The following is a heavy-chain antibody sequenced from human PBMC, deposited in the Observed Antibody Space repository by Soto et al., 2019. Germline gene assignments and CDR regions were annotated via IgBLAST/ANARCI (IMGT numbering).Heavy chain of an antibody. D-gene: IGHD5-18*01. CDR1: GFTFSSYS. J-gene: IGHJ4*02. Sequence: GSLRLSCAASGFTFSSYSMNWVRQAPGKGLEWVSSISSSSSYIYYADSVKGRFTISRDNAKNSLYLQMNSLRAEDTAVYYCARDQPGYSYGYGLGYWGQGTQVTVSS. CDR2: ISSSSSYI. V-gene: IGHV3-21*01. CDR3: ARDQPGYSYGYGLGY.